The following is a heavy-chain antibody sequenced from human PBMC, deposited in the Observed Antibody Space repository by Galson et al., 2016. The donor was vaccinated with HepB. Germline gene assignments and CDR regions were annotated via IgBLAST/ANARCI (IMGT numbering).Heavy chain of an antibody. CDR1: GYTFINXG. V-gene: IGHV1-18*01. D-gene: IGHD4-17*01. CDR3: ARDRTDYGDYGYDAFDI. CDR2: ISAYNGNT. J-gene: IGHJ3*02. Sequence: SVKVSCKASGYTFINXGISWVRQAPGQGLEWMGWISAYNGNTNYAQKLQGRVSMTTDTSTSTAYMELRSLRSDDTAVYYCARDRTDYGDYGYDAFDIWGQGTMVTVSS.